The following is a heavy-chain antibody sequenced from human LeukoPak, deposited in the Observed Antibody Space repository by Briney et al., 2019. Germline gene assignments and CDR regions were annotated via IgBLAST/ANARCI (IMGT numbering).Heavy chain of an antibody. J-gene: IGHJ4*02. V-gene: IGHV3-11*04. Sequence: GGSLRLSCAVSGFPFTRFYMSRIRQAPGKGLEWISYIGLSGSPLDYADSVRGRFTISRDNAKNSLYLEMNSLRAEDTAVYYCARKDFSSGSFSYWGQGTLVTVSS. CDR2: IGLSGSPL. D-gene: IGHD3-22*01. CDR1: GFPFTRFY. CDR3: ARKDFSSGSFSY.